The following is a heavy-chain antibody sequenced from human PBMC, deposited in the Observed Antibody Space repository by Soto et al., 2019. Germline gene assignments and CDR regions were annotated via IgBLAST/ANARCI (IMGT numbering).Heavy chain of an antibody. V-gene: IGHV3-30-3*02. Sequence: GGSLRLSCAASGFTLSSYSMHWVRQAPGKGLEGVGVISYDGNKKYYRDSVKGRFSISRDTSNNTVHLQMNSLRPDDTAVYYCAISVAVAGLDYWGQRSLVTVSS. J-gene: IGHJ4*02. CDR3: AISVAVAGLDY. CDR2: ISYDGNKK. D-gene: IGHD6-19*01. CDR1: GFTLSSYS.